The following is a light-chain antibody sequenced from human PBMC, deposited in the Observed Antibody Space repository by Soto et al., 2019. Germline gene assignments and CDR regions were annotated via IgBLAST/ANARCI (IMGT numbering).Light chain of an antibody. Sequence: EIVLTQSPGTLSLSPGERATLSCRASQSVSNNYLAWYQQKPGQAPRLLIYGASNRATGIPDRFSGSGSGTYFTLTISRLEDEDFAEYYCQQYGSSGTFGQGTKVEIK. J-gene: IGKJ1*01. V-gene: IGKV3-20*01. CDR3: QQYGSSGT. CDR2: GAS. CDR1: QSVSNNY.